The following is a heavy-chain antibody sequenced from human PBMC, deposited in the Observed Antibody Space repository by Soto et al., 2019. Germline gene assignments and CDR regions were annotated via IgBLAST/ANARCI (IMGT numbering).Heavy chain of an antibody. Sequence: EVQLVESGGGVLRPGGSLRLSCAASGFTFDDYGMSWARQAPGKGLEWVSGVNWNGGSTGYAESVKGRFTISRDNAKNSLYLQMNRLRAEDTAFYYCVRGASLNFDYWGQGTLVTVSS. J-gene: IGHJ4*02. V-gene: IGHV3-20*04. CDR3: VRGASLNFDY. D-gene: IGHD1-26*01. CDR1: GFTFDDYG. CDR2: VNWNGGST.